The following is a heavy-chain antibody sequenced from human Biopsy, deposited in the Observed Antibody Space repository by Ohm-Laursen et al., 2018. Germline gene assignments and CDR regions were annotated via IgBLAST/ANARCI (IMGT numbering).Heavy chain of an antibody. CDR3: ARDLLEWSLPS. D-gene: IGHD3-3*01. V-gene: IGHV1-2*02. CDR2: IYPNSGDT. CDR1: GDAFLGYY. Sequence: VASVKVSCKASGDAFLGYYLHWVRQAPGQGLEWMGSIYPNSGDTDFAQKFQGRVSMTRDTSVSTAHLELSSLRSDDTAIYYCARDLLEWSLPSWGQGTLVTVSS. J-gene: IGHJ4*02.